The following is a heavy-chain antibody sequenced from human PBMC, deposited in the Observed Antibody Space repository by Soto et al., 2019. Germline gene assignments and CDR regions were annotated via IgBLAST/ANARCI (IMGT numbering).Heavy chain of an antibody. V-gene: IGHV3-21*04. CDR1: GFTFSSYS. Sequence: GGSLRLSCAASGFTFSSYSMNWVRQAPGKGLEWVSSISSSSSYIYYADSVKGRFTISRDNAKNSLYLQMNSLRVEDTAVYYCAKPLYGYNYGDAFDISGQGTTVTVSS. CDR2: ISSSSSYI. CDR3: AKPLYGYNYGDAFDI. J-gene: IGHJ3*02. D-gene: IGHD5-18*01.